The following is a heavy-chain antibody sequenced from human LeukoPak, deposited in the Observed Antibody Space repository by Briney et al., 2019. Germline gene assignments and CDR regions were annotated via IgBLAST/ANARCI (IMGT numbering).Heavy chain of an antibody. CDR2: INSDGSGT. D-gene: IGHD7-27*01. CDR1: GFTFSSYW. CDR3: TRDTPGDGIDY. Sequence: TGGSLRLSCAVSGFTFSSYWMPWARQAPGKGLVWVSHINSDGSGTSYADAVKGRFTISRDNAKNTLYLQMNSLRAEDTAVYYCTRDTPGDGIDYWGQGTLVTVSS. V-gene: IGHV3-74*01. J-gene: IGHJ4*02.